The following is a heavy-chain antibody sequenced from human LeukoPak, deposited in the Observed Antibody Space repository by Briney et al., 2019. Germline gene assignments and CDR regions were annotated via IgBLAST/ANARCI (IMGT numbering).Heavy chain of an antibody. CDR3: ARESITGDRDFDY. J-gene: IGHJ4*02. CDR1: GLSFSSYS. V-gene: IGHV3-48*01. CDR2: ISSGSRTI. Sequence: GGSLRLSCAASGLSFSSYSMNWVRQAPGRGLEWISYISSGSRTIFYADSVKGRFTISRDNAKNSLYLLMDSLRADVTAVYYCARESITGDRDFDYWGQGTLITVSS. D-gene: IGHD7-27*01.